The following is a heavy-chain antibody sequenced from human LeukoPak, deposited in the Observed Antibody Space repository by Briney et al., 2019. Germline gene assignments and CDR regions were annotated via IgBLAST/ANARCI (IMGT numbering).Heavy chain of an antibody. V-gene: IGHV3-11*04. CDR2: ISSSGNTI. CDR1: GFTFSDYY. CDR3: ARDRPRGYSSGCSDY. Sequence: PGGSLRLSCAASGFTFSDYYMSWIRQAPGKGLEWVSYISSSGNTIYYADSVKGRFTISRDNAKNSLYLQMNSLRAEDTAVYYCARDRPRGYSSGCSDYWGQGTLVTVSS. J-gene: IGHJ4*02. D-gene: IGHD6-19*01.